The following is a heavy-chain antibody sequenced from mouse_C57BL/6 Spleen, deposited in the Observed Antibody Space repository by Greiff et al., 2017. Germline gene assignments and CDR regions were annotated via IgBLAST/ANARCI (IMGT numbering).Heavy chain of an antibody. V-gene: IGHV1-54*01. CDR2: INPGSGGT. CDR1: GYAFTNYL. Sequence: VKLLESGAELVRPGTSVKVSCKASGYAFTNYLIEWVKQRPGQGLEWIGVINPGSGGTNYNEKFKGKATLTADKASSTAYMQLSSLTSEDSAVYFCARGGSYWGQGTLVTVSA. CDR3: ARGGSY. J-gene: IGHJ3*01.